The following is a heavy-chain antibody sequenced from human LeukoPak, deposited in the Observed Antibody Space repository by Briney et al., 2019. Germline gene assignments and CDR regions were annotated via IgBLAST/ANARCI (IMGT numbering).Heavy chain of an antibody. D-gene: IGHD2-2*01. Sequence: PSETLSLTCNVSGGSISSYYWSWIGQPAGKGLEWIGRIYTSGSTNYNPSLKSRVTMSVDTSKNQFSLKLSSVTAADTAVYYCARGSYCSSTSCLGWFDPWAREPWSPSPQ. CDR1: GGSISSYY. CDR2: IYTSGST. J-gene: IGHJ5*02. CDR3: ARGSYCSSTSCLGWFDP. V-gene: IGHV4-4*07.